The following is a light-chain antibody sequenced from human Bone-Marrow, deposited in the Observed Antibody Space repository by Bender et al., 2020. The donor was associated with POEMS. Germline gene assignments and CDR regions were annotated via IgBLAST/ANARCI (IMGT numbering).Light chain of an antibody. V-gene: IGLV2-14*01. Sequence: QSALTQPASVSGSPGQSITISCTGTSSDVGGYDYVSWFQQDPGKAPKLIMYEVNNRPSGISNRFSGSKSGNTASLTISGLRAEDETDYYCCSYTSRITFVFGTGTHVTVL. CDR2: EVN. CDR3: CSYTSRITFV. J-gene: IGLJ1*01. CDR1: SSDVGGYDY.